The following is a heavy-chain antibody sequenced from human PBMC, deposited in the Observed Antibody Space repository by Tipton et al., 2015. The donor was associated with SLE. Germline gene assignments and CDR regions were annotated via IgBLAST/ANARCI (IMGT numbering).Heavy chain of an antibody. CDR1: GGSFSSGSYY. Sequence: TLSLTCTVSGGSFSSGSYYWSWIRQHPGKGLEWIGSTYYSGSTYYNPSLKSRVTISVDTSKNQFSLKLSSVTAADTAVYYCARHCQLYSFVYWGQGTLVTVSS. CDR2: TYYSGST. V-gene: IGHV4-39*07. J-gene: IGHJ4*02. D-gene: IGHD5-24*01. CDR3: ARHCQLYSFVY.